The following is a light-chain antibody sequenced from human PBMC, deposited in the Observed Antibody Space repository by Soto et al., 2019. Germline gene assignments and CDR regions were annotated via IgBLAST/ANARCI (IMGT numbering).Light chain of an antibody. CDR2: SDD. CDR3: AAWDDSLNGYV. CDR1: SSNIGSNT. V-gene: IGLV1-44*01. J-gene: IGLJ1*01. Sequence: QSVLSQPPSASGTPGQRVTVSCSGSSSNIGSNTVTWYQQFPGTAPKLLIYSDDQRPSGVPDRFSGSKSGTSASLAISGLQSEDEADYYCAAWDDSLNGYVFGSGTKLTVL.